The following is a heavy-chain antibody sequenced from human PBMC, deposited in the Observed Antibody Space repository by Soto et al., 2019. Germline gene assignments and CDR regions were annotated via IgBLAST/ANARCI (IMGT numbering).Heavy chain of an antibody. CDR2: IYYSGST. CDR1: GGSISSGGYY. D-gene: IGHD2-15*01. J-gene: IGHJ4*02. CDR3: ARGGYCSGGSCYLGPLGY. V-gene: IGHV4-31*03. Sequence: QVQLQESGPGLVKPSQTLSLTCTVSGGSISSGGYYGSGIRQHPGKGLEWSGYIYYSGSTYYNPSLKSRVTISVDTSKNQFSLKRSSVTAADTAVYDCARGGYCSGGSCYLGPLGYWGQGTLVTVSS.